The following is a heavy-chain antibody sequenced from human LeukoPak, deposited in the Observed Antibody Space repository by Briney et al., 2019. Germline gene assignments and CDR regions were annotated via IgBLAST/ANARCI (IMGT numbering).Heavy chain of an antibody. J-gene: IGHJ6*02. V-gene: IGHV3-7*05. CDR2: INPDGTEI. Sequence: GGSLRLSCAASGFTFSSYWMSWVRQAPGKGLEWVANINPDGTEIHYVDSMKGRVTISRDNPDKSLFLQVNTLRAEDTAVYYCARGVHIVVATSLNKYYAMGVWGQGTTVTVSS. CDR3: ARGVHIVVATSLNKYYAMGV. CDR1: GFTFSSYW. D-gene: IGHD2-21*02.